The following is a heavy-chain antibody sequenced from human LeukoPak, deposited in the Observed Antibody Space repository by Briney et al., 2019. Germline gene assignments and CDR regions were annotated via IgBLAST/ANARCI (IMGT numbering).Heavy chain of an antibody. D-gene: IGHD2-2*02. CDR2: IYPGDSDT. V-gene: IGHV5-51*01. CDR1: GYSFTSYW. Sequence: GESLKISCKGSGYSFTSYWIGWVRQMPGKGLECMGIIYPGDSDTRYSPSFQGQVTISADKSISTAYLQWSSLKASDTAMYYCARACSSTSCYTGGFDYWGQGTLVTVSS. J-gene: IGHJ4*02. CDR3: ARACSSTSCYTGGFDY.